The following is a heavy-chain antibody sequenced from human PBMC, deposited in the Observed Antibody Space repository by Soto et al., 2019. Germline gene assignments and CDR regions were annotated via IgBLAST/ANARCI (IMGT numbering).Heavy chain of an antibody. J-gene: IGHJ4*02. CDR3: AKEYMSTFGGAIPRPPFDY. D-gene: IGHD3-16*02. V-gene: IGHV3-23*01. CDR2: ISGSGGST. CDR1: GFTFSSYA. Sequence: GGSLRLSCAASGFTFSSYAMSWVRQAPGKGLEWVSAISGSGGSTYYADSVKGRFTISRDNSKNTLYLQMNSLRAEDTAVYYCAKEYMSTFGGAIPRPPFDYWGQGTLVTVSS.